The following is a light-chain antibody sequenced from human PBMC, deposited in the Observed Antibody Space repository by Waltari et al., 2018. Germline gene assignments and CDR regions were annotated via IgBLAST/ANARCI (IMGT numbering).Light chain of an antibody. Sequence: QSVLTQPPSASGTPGQRIIIPCSGSSSTHGRSSVNWYQPFPGPAPKSLIQSNNQRPPGVPDRFSGSKSGTSASLAISGLQSEDEADYYCAAWDASLNAWVYGGGTKLTVL. CDR2: SNN. CDR3: AAWDASLNAWV. J-gene: IGLJ3*02. CDR1: SSTHGRSS. V-gene: IGLV1-44*01.